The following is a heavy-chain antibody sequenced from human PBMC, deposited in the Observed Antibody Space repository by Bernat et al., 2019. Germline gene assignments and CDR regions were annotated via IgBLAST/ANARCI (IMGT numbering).Heavy chain of an antibody. Sequence: QVQLVESGGGVVQPGRSLRLSCAASGFTFSSYGMHWVRQAPGKGLEWVAVIWYDGSNKYYADSVKGRFTISRDNSKNTLYLQMNSLRAEDTAVYYCAREKQWREYYFDYWGQGTLVTVSS. CDR3: AREKQWREYYFDY. CDR2: IWYDGSNK. CDR1: GFTFSSYG. V-gene: IGHV3-33*01. D-gene: IGHD6-19*01. J-gene: IGHJ4*02.